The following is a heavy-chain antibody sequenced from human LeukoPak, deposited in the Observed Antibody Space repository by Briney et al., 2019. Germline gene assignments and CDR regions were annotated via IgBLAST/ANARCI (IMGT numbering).Heavy chain of an antibody. Sequence: SETLSLTCTVSGGSISSGSYYWSWIRQPPGKGLEWIGYIYYSGSTYYNPSLKSRVTISVDTSKNQFSLKLSSVTAADTAVYYCARINDYSNYGSDYWGQGTLVTVSS. V-gene: IGHV4-30-4*08. CDR3: ARINDYSNYGSDY. CDR2: IYYSGST. J-gene: IGHJ4*02. CDR1: GGSISSGSYY. D-gene: IGHD4-11*01.